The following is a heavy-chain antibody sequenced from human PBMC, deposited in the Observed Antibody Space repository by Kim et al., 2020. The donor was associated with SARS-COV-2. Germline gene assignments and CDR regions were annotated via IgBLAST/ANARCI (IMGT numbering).Heavy chain of an antibody. V-gene: IGHV5-51*01. CDR2: IYPGDSDT. Sequence: GESLKISCKGSGYSFADYWIGWVRQMPGKGLEWMGIIYPGDSDTRYSPSFQGRVTISVDKSISTAYLQWSSLKASDTAIYYCARHPKYYTGWRYFDYWGQGTLVTVSS. CDR1: GYSFADYW. J-gene: IGHJ4*02. CDR3: ARHPKYYTGWRYFDY. D-gene: IGHD3-10*01.